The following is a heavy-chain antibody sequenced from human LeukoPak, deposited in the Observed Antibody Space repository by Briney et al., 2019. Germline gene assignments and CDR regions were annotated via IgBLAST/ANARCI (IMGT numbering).Heavy chain of an antibody. CDR1: VRSLSVHY. V-gene: IGHV4-34*01. CDR2: IKHSAST. CDR3: GKHRYGSGSLDS. Sequence: SETLSLTCAVYVRSLSVHYWTWIRQPPGKGLEWMGEIKHSASTTYNPYLNARVTISVTTSKNQFTMRLSSVTAANTAVYSGGKHRYGSGSLDSWGQGTLVTVSS. J-gene: IGHJ4*02. D-gene: IGHD3-10*01.